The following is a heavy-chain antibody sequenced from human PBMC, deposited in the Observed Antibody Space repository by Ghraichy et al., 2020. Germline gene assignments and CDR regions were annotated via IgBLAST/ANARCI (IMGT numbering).Heavy chain of an antibody. V-gene: IGHV5-51*01. CDR1: GYTFSRYW. D-gene: IGHD3-10*01. Sequence: GESLNISCQGFGYTFSRYWIAWVRQLPDKGLQFMGIIYPGDSDITYGPSFQGQVTISADKSINSAYLQWRSLEASDTAMYFCARGRLDADEYYKGSFDIWGQGTMVTVSS. CDR3: ARGRLDADEYYKGSFDI. CDR2: IYPGDSDI. J-gene: IGHJ3*02.